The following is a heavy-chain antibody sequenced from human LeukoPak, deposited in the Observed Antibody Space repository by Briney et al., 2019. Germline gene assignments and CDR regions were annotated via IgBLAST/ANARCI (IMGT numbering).Heavy chain of an antibody. CDR1: GGSISSYY. D-gene: IGHD6-19*01. CDR3: ARDRADSSGWYVGYYYYMDV. CDR2: IYYSGST. V-gene: IGHV4-59*12. J-gene: IGHJ6*03. Sequence: SETLSLTCTVSGGSISSYYWSWIRQPPGKGLEWIGYIYYSGSTNYNPSLKSRVTISVDTSKNQFSLKLSSVTAADTAVYYCARDRADSSGWYVGYYYYMDVWGKGTTVTVSS.